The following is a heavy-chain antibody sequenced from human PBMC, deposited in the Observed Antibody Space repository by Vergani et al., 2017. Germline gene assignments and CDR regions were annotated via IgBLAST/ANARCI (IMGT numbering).Heavy chain of an antibody. D-gene: IGHD2-2*02. CDR2: IYYSGST. CDR1: GGSISSGGYY. V-gene: IGHV4-31*03. CDR3: AREVPAAISWYFDY. Sequence: QVQLQESGPGLVKPSQTLSLTCTVSGGSISSGGYYWSWIRQHPGKGLEWIGYIYYSGSTYYNPSLKSRVTMSVDTSKNQFSLKLSAVTAADTAVYFCAREVPAAISWYFDYWGQGTLVTVS. J-gene: IGHJ4*02.